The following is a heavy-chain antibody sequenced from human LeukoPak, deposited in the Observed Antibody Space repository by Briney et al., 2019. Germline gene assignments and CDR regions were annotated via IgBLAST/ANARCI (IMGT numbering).Heavy chain of an antibody. CDR3: ASYYDYIGYTFDY. Sequence: PSETLSLTCTVSGGSISSSSYYWGWIRQPPGKGLEWIGSIYYSGSTYYNPSLKSRVTISVDTSKNQFSLKLSSVTAADTAVYYCASYYDYIGYTFDYWGRGTLVTVSS. J-gene: IGHJ4*02. D-gene: IGHD3-22*01. CDR2: IYYSGST. CDR1: GGSISSSSYY. V-gene: IGHV4-39*01.